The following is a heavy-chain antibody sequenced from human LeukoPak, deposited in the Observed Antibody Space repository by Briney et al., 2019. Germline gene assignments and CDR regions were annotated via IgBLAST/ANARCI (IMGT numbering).Heavy chain of an antibody. Sequence: GGSLRLSCAASGFTFSNAWMSWVRQAPGKGLEWVGRIKSKTDGGTTDYAAPVKGSFTISRDDSKNTLYLQMNSLKTEDTAVYYCTTVSLPMVRGVVMSSGYFDYWGQGTLVTVSS. CDR2: IKSKTDGGTT. J-gene: IGHJ4*02. CDR3: TTVSLPMVRGVVMSSGYFDY. D-gene: IGHD3-10*01. V-gene: IGHV3-15*01. CDR1: GFTFSNAW.